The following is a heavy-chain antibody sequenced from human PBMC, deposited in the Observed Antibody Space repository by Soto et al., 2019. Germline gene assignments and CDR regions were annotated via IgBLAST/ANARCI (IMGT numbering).Heavy chain of an antibody. D-gene: IGHD5-12*01. CDR1: GYTFTSYG. V-gene: IGHV1-18*01. CDR3: ARDWPRTNSGCDRSHNDY. CDR2: ISAYNGNT. J-gene: IGHJ4*02. Sequence: QVQLVQSGAEVKKPGASVKVSCKASGYTFTSYGISWVRQAPGQGLEWMGWISAYNGNTNYAQKLQGRVTMTTDTSTSTAYMELRSLRSDDTAVYYCARDWPRTNSGCDRSHNDYWGQGTLVTVSS.